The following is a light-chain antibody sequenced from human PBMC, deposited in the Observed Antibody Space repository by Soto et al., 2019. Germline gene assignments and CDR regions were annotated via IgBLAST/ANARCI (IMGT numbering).Light chain of an antibody. V-gene: IGLV3-21*04. Sequence: SYELTQPPSVSLAPGKTARFTCVGDNLVTKSVHWYQQKSGHPPVLVISFDRDRPSWIPERFSGSNTGNTATLTISTVEAGDEADYYCQVWDTSTDEGVFGGGTKVTVL. J-gene: IGLJ3*02. CDR3: QVWDTSTDEGV. CDR2: FDR. CDR1: NLVTKS.